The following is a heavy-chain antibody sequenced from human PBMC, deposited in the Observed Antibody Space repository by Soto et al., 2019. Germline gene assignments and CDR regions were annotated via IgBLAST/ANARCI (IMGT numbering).Heavy chain of an antibody. CDR3: ARFFGSGFDD. J-gene: IGHJ4*02. CDR1: GFTFSTDS. CDR2: ISTSGATR. D-gene: IGHD6-19*01. Sequence: EVQLVESGGGLVQPGGSLRLSCVASGFTFSTDSMNWVRQAPGKGLEWVAHISTSGATRYYADSVKGRFTIPRDNAKTSLYLQMGSLRNADTAVYCCARFFGSGFDDWGQGSLVTVSS. V-gene: IGHV3-48*02.